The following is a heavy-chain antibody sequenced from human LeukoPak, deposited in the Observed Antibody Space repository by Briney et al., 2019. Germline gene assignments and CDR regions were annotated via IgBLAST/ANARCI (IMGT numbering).Heavy chain of an antibody. V-gene: IGHV4-38-2*01. CDR1: GYSISSGYY. CDR3: ARAIIAVAGVYYFDY. CDR2: IYHSGST. D-gene: IGHD6-19*01. Sequence: SETLSLTCAVSGYSISSGYYWGWIRQPPGKGLEWIGSIYHSGSTYYNPSLKSRVTISVDTSKNQFSLKLSSVTPADTAVYYCARAIIAVAGVYYFDYWGQGTLVTVSS. J-gene: IGHJ4*02.